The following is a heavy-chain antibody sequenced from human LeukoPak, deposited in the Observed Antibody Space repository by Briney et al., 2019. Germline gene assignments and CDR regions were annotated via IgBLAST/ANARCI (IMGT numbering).Heavy chain of an antibody. CDR1: GASFSGYY. J-gene: IGHJ4*02. D-gene: IGHD5-24*01. Sequence: SETLSLTCTVDGASFSGYYWSWIRQPPGKGLEWIGEINHSGSTNYNPSLKGRVTISVDTSKNQFSLKLSSVTAADTAVYYCARDRGDGYNSEWGGIIDYWGQGTLVTVSS. CDR3: ARDRGDGYNSEWGGIIDY. CDR2: INHSGST. V-gene: IGHV4-34*01.